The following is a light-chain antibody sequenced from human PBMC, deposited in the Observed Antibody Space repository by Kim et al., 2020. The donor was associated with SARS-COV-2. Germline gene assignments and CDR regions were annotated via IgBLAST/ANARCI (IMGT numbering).Light chain of an antibody. CDR1: FRWGSEF. V-gene: IGLV3-1*01. Sequence: VSPGQTASITCSGHFRWGSEFVCWYQQKPGQSPALVIYQNNKRPSGTPERFSGSLSGNTATLTIGGTQGLDEADYFCQAWDGTTAVFGGGTQLTVL. CDR2: QNN. CDR3: QAWDGTTAV. J-gene: IGLJ3*02.